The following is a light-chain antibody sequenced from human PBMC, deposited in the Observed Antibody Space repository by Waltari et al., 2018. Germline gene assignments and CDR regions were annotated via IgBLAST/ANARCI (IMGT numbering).Light chain of an antibody. CDR3: QHYERLPAT. Sequence: EIVLTQSPGTLSLSPGERATLSCRASQSVSRALAWYQQKPGQAPRLLIYGASNRATGIPDRFSGSGSGTDFSLTISRLDPEDVAVYYCQHYERLPATFGQWTKVEIK. V-gene: IGKV3-20*01. J-gene: IGKJ1*01. CDR1: QSVSRA. CDR2: GAS.